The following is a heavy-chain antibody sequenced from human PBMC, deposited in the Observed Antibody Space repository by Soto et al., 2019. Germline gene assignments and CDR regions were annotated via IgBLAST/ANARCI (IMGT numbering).Heavy chain of an antibody. D-gene: IGHD2-2*01. V-gene: IGHV3-30*18. CDR1: GFTFSIYG. CDR2: ISYDGSTK. Sequence: QVQLVESGGGVVQPGRSLRLSCAASGFTFSIYGMHWVRQAPGKGLEWVALISYDGSTKFYADSVKGRFTISRDNSKSTLHLEMNSMSAEDTAVYFCSKDAKKYHYYNGGMDVWGQGTTVTVSS. CDR3: SKDAKKYHYYNGGMDV. J-gene: IGHJ6*02.